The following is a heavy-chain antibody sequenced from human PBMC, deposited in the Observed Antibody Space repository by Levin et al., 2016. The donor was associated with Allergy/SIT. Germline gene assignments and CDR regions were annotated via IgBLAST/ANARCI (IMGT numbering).Heavy chain of an antibody. D-gene: IGHD3-10*01. J-gene: IGHJ4*02. Sequence: RQAPGKGLEWIGSIYYSGSTYYNPSLKSRVTISVDTSKNQFSLKLSSVTAADTAVYYCVLERGSGSYRGPYYFDYWGQGTLVTVSS. V-gene: IGHV4-39*01. CDR3: VLERGSGSYRGPYYFDY. CDR2: IYYSGST.